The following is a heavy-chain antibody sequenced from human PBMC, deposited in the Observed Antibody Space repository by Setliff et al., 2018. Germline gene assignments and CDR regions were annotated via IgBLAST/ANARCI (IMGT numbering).Heavy chain of an antibody. D-gene: IGHD3-22*01. CDR1: GGPLNSYS. CDR3: ARHPPPPNYFDIGALDS. J-gene: IGHJ4*02. CDR2: IIPVLDIT. Sequence: VKVSCKASGGPLNSYSFSWVRQAPGQELEWMGRIIPVLDITRYSQKFQGRVTITADKSTGIIYMELTSLRSDDTAVYYCARHPPPPNYFDIGALDSWGQGTLVTVSS. V-gene: IGHV1-69*02.